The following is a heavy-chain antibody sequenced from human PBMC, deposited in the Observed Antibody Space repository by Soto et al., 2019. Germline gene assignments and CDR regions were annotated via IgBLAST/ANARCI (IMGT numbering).Heavy chain of an antibody. CDR3: ARGNWFDT. Sequence: QVQLQESGPGLVKASETLSLTCTVYCASISAYYWSCIRQPPRKGLEWLGHIYYTGRTDYNPSLKIRVTISVDRSKNPLSLRLTSVTAVDTAVYYCARGNWFDTWGQGTLVTVSS. CDR1: CASISAYY. V-gene: IGHV4-59*01. CDR2: IYYTGRT. J-gene: IGHJ5*02.